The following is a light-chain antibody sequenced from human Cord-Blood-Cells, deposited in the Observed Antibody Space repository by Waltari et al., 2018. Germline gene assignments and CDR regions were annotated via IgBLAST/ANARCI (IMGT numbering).Light chain of an antibody. CDR2: EGS. V-gene: IGLV2-23*01. CDR1: RSDVGSYNL. Sequence: QSALTPPASVSGSPGQSLTISCTGPRSDVGSYNLVPCYQQQPGNAPKLMIYEGSKRPSGVSNRFSGSKSGNTASLTISGLQAEDEADYYCCSYAGSSTWVFGGGTKLTVL. J-gene: IGLJ3*02. CDR3: CSYAGSSTWV.